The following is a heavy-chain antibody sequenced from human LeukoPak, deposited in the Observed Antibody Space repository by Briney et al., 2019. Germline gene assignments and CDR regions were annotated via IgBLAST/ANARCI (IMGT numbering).Heavy chain of an antibody. V-gene: IGHV4-38-2*02. Sequence: SETLSLTCTVSGYSISSGYYWGWIRQPPGKGLEWIGSIYHSGSTYYSPSLKSRVTISVDTSKNQFSLKLSSVTAADTAVYYCAREKRDYYDSSGYYLSWFDPWGQGTLVTVSS. J-gene: IGHJ5*02. D-gene: IGHD3-22*01. CDR2: IYHSGST. CDR1: GYSISSGYY. CDR3: AREKRDYYDSSGYYLSWFDP.